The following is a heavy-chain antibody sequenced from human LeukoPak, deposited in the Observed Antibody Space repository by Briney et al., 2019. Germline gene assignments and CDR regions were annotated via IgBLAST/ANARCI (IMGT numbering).Heavy chain of an antibody. CDR2: IYYSGST. J-gene: IGHJ4*02. D-gene: IGHD6-13*01. Sequence: SETLSLTCTVSGGSVSSGSYYWSWIRQPPGKGLEWIGYIYYSGSTNYNPSLKSRVTISVDTSKNQFSLKLSSVTAADTAVYYCARRGYGLDFDYWGQGTLVTVSS. CDR1: GGSVSSGSYY. CDR3: ARRGYGLDFDY. V-gene: IGHV4-61*01.